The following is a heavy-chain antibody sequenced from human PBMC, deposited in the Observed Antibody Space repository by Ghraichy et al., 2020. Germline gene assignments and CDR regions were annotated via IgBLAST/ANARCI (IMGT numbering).Heavy chain of an antibody. Sequence: SQTLSLTCTVSGGSISSYYWSWIRQPPGKGLEWIGYIYYSGSTNYNPSLKSRVTISVDTSKNQFSLKLSSVTAADTVVYYCARASDHNYDSSGYLFDYWGQGTLVTVSS. CDR3: ARASDHNYDSSGYLFDY. V-gene: IGHV4-59*08. CDR1: GGSISSYY. J-gene: IGHJ4*02. D-gene: IGHD3-22*01. CDR2: IYYSGST.